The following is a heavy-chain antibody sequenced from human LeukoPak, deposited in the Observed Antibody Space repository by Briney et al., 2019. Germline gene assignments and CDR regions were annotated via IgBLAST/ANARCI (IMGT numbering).Heavy chain of an antibody. CDR2: ISSSSSHI. Sequence: TGGSLRLSCEASAFTFSTYTLNWVRQAPGKGLEWVSSISSSSSHIYYADSVKGRFTISRDNAKNSLFLQMDSLRAEDTAVYYCARDVGIRYFDYWGQGTLVTVSS. V-gene: IGHV3-21*01. CDR1: AFTFSTYT. CDR3: ARDVGIRYFDY. D-gene: IGHD7-27*01. J-gene: IGHJ4*02.